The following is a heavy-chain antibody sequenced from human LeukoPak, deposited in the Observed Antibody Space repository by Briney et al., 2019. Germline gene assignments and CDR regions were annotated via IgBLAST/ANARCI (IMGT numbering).Heavy chain of an antibody. V-gene: IGHV3-74*01. CDR2: INSDGSST. Sequence: GGSLRLSCAASGFTFTSYWMHWVRQAPGKGLVWVSCINSDGSSTSYADSVRGRFTISRDNAKNTLYLQMNSLRAEDTAVYYCASPDTVVIRSPFDYWGQGTLVTVSS. CDR3: ASPDTVVIRSPFDY. J-gene: IGHJ4*02. CDR1: GFTFTSYW. D-gene: IGHD4-23*01.